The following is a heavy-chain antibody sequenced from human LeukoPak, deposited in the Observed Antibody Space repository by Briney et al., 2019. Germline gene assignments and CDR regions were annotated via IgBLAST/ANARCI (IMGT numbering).Heavy chain of an antibody. V-gene: IGHV4-59*01. Sequence: SETLSLTCTVSGGSISSYYWSWIRQPPGKGLEWIGYIYYSGSTNYNPSLKSRVTISVDTSKNQFSLKLSSVTAADTAVYYCARDDGDYGDYFSSWGQGTLVTVSS. CDR3: ARDDGDYGDYFSS. CDR2: IYYSGST. D-gene: IGHD4-17*01. CDR1: GGSISSYY. J-gene: IGHJ4*02.